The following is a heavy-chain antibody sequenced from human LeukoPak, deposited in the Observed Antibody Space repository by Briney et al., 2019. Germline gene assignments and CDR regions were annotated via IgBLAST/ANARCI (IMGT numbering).Heavy chain of an antibody. Sequence: ASVKVSCKASGYTFTSYDINWVRQATGQGLEWMGWMDPNGGNTGYAQKFQGRVTMTWNTSISTAYMELSSLRSEDTAVYYCARGDDLAMTTPPYYYGMDVWGQGTTVTVSS. CDR2: MDPNGGNT. V-gene: IGHV1-8*01. D-gene: IGHD3-3*01. CDR1: GYTFTSYD. J-gene: IGHJ6*02. CDR3: ARGDDLAMTTPPYYYGMDV.